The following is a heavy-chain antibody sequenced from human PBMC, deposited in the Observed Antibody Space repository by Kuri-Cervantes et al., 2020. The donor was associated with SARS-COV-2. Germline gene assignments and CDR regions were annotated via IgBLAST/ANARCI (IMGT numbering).Heavy chain of an antibody. CDR1: GNNLTSDY. Sequence: ASGQGSCKASGNNLTSDYMHWVRQAPGQGLEWMGWINPNSGGTNYAQKFQGRVTMTRDTSISTAYMELSRLRSDDTAVYYCASQGSYCSSTSCYSLRFNLDPWGQGTLVTVSS. D-gene: IGHD2-2*01. V-gene: IGHV1-2*02. CDR2: INPNSGGT. CDR3: ASQGSYCSSTSCYSLRFNLDP. J-gene: IGHJ5*02.